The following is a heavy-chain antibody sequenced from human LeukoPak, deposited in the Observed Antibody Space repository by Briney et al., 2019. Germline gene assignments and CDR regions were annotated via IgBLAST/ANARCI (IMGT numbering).Heavy chain of an antibody. CDR1: GYTFTGYY. Sequence: ASVKASCKASGYTFTGYYMHWVRQAPGQGLEWMGWINPNSGGTNYAQKFQGWVTMTRDTSISTAYMELSRLRSDDTAVYYCARDYSGIAVGPIKYYFDYWGQGTLVTVSS. V-gene: IGHV1-2*04. J-gene: IGHJ4*02. D-gene: IGHD6-19*01. CDR3: ARDYSGIAVGPIKYYFDY. CDR2: INPNSGGT.